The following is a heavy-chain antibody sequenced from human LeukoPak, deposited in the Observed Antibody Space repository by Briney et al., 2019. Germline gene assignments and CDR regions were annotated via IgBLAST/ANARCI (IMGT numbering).Heavy chain of an antibody. CDR1: GFIFSSAW. J-gene: IGHJ4*02. CDR3: ARGFCSSTSCYQGPFDF. D-gene: IGHD2-2*01. V-gene: IGHV3-15*01. Sequence: GGSLRLSCAASGFIFSSAWMTWVRQAPGKGLEWVGHIKNKTHGGATDYAAPVKGRFIISRDDSTNTLYLQMNSLRTEGTAVYYCARGFCSSTSCYQGPFDFWGQGTLVTVSS. CDR2: IKNKTHGGAT.